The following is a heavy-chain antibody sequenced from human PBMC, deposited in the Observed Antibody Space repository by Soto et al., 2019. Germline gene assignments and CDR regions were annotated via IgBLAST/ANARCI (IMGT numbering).Heavy chain of an antibody. V-gene: IGHV4-39*01. J-gene: IGHJ6*02. CDR1: GGSISSSSYY. Sequence: QLQLQESGPGLVKPSETLSLTCTVSGGSISSSSYYWGWIRQPPGKGLEWIGRIYYSGSTYYNPSLKSRVTLSVDTSKNQFSLKLSSVTAADTAVYYCARQQLVQGMDVWGQGTTVTVSS. CDR2: IYYSGST. CDR3: ARQQLVQGMDV. D-gene: IGHD6-13*01.